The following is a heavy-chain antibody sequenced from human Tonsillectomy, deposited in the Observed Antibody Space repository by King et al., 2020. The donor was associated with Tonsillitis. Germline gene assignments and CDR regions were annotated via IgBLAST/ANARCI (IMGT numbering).Heavy chain of an antibody. CDR2: INPNSGDT. D-gene: IGHD1-26*01. V-gene: IGHV1-2*04. Sequence: QLVQSGAEVKKPGASVKVSCKASGYTFSGYYMHWVRKAPGQGLEWMGWINPNSGDTNYAQKFQGWVTMTRDTSINTAYMERSRLRSDDTAVYYCARGSGSYYPGNWFDPWGQGTLVTVSS. CDR1: GYTFSGYY. CDR3: ARGSGSYYPGNWFDP. J-gene: IGHJ5*02.